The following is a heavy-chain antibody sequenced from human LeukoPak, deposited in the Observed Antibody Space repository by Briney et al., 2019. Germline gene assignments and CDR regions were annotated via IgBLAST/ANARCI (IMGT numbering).Heavy chain of an antibody. CDR2: INPSGGST. CDR3: ARVLTGVWFDP. V-gene: IGHV1-46*01. D-gene: IGHD7-27*01. J-gene: IGHJ5*02. CDR1: GYTFTSYY. Sequence: ASVKVSCKASGYTFTSYYMHWVRQAPGQGLEWMGIINPSGGSTSYAQKFQGRVTMTRDMSTSTVYMELSSLRSEDTAVYYCARVLTGVWFDPWGQGTLVTVSS.